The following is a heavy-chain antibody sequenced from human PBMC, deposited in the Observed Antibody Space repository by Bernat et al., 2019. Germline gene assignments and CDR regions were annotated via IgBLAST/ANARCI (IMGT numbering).Heavy chain of an antibody. CDR1: GFTLNDFA. D-gene: IGHD3-9*01. CDR3: ARAQTGYLDY. J-gene: IGHJ4*02. V-gene: IGHV3-30*04. Sequence: QVQVVESGGGVVQPGRSLRLSCTASGFTLNDFAMYWVRQAPGKGLEWVAFISYDGSNKYYADSVKGRFTISRDNAKNTLYLQMNSLRAEDTAVYYCARAQTGYLDYWGQGTLVTVSS. CDR2: ISYDGSNK.